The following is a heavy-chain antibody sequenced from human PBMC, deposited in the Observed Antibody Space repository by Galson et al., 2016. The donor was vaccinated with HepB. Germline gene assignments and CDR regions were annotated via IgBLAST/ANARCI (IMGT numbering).Heavy chain of an antibody. CDR3: ARDREQQLPDYIFYYYGMDV. CDR2: IPYDGRNI. D-gene: IGHD6-13*01. CDR1: GFTFSKYT. Sequence: SLRLSCAASGFTFSKYTMHWVRQAPGKGLEWVALIPYDGRNIYYADSVKGQFFISRDYSKNTLYLQMNSLRPEDTAVYYCARDREQQLPDYIFYYYGMDVWGQGTTVTVSS. V-gene: IGHV3-30*04. J-gene: IGHJ6*02.